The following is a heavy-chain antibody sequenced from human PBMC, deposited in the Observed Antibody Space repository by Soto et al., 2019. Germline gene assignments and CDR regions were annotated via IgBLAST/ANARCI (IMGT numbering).Heavy chain of an antibody. CDR2: IYYSGST. J-gene: IGHJ3*02. Sequence: SETLSLTCTVSGGSISSSSYYWGWIRQPPGKGLEWIGSIYYSGSTYYNPSLKNRVTISVDTSRNKFSLQLSSVTAADTAVYYCARRTETFGGVIVMPFDIWGQGTMVTVSS. CDR3: ARRTETFGGVIVMPFDI. V-gene: IGHV4-39*01. CDR1: GGSISSSSYY. D-gene: IGHD3-16*02.